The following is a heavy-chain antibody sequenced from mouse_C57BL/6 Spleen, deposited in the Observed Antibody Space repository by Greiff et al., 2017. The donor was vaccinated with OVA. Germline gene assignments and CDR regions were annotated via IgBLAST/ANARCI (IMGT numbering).Heavy chain of an antibody. Sequence: VQLQESGAELVRPGASVTLSCKASGYTFTDYEMHWVKQTPVHGLEWIGAIDPETGGTAYNQKFKGKAILTADKSSSTAYMELRSLTSEDSAVYYCTPTVEAWFAYWGQGTLVTVSA. D-gene: IGHD1-1*01. CDR3: TPTVEAWFAY. CDR1: GYTFTDYE. J-gene: IGHJ3*01. CDR2: IDPETGGT. V-gene: IGHV1-15*01.